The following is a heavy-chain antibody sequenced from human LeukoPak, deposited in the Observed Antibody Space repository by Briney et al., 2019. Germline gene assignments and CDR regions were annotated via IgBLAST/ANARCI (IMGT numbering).Heavy chain of an antibody. J-gene: IGHJ4*02. Sequence: GESLKISCKGSGYSFTSYWIGWVRQMPGKGLGWMGIIYTGDSDTRYSPSFQGQVTISADKSISTAYLQWSSLKASDTAMYYCARRTYRGYGTPPWFDYWGQGTLVTVSS. D-gene: IGHD5-12*01. CDR3: ARRTYRGYGTPPWFDY. CDR2: IYTGDSDT. CDR1: GYSFTSYW. V-gene: IGHV5-51*01.